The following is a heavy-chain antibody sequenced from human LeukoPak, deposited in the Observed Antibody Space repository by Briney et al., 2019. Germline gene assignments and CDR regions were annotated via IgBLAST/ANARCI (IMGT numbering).Heavy chain of an antibody. CDR3: ARAAYYYYYMDV. CDR1: GGSISSSSYY. J-gene: IGHJ6*03. V-gene: IGHV4-39*07. CDR2: IYYSGST. Sequence: SEALSLTCTVSGGSISSSSYYWGWIRQPPGKGLEWIGSIYYSGSTYYNPSLKSRVTISVDTSKNQFSLKLSSVTAADTAVYYCARAAYYYYYMDVWGKGTTVTVSS.